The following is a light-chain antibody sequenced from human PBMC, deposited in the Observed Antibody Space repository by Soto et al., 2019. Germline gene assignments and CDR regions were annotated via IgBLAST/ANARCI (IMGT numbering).Light chain of an antibody. CDR1: SSNIGSNT. CDR2: NSD. Sequence: QSALTQPPSASGTPGQRVTVSCSGGSSNIGSNTVSWYQQLPGTAPKLLIYNSDQRPSGVPDRFSGSKSGTSASLAISGLQSGDEADYYCAAWDDSLLGFYVFGTGTKVTVL. CDR3: AAWDDSLLGFYV. V-gene: IGLV1-44*01. J-gene: IGLJ1*01.